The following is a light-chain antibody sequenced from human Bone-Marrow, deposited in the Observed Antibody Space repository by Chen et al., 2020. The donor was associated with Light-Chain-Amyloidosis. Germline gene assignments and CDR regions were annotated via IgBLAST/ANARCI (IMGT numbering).Light chain of an antibody. J-gene: IGKJ1*01. CDR2: DAS. CDR3: QQYNSYSRT. Sequence: DIQMTQSPSTLSASVGDRVTITCRASQSISSWLAWYQQKPGKAPKLLIYDASSLESGGPSRFSGSGSGTEFTLTSSSLQPDDFATYYCQQYNSYSRTFGQGTKVEIK. CDR1: QSISSW. V-gene: IGKV1-5*01.